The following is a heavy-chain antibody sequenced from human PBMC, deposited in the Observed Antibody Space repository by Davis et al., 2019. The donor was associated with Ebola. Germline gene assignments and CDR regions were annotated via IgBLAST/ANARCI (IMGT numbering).Heavy chain of an antibody. D-gene: IGHD2-2*01. CDR2: ISGSGGST. Sequence: PGGSLRLSCAASGFTFSSYAMSWVRQAPGKGLEWVSAISGSGGSTYYADSVKGRFTISRDNSKNTLYLQMNSLRAEDTAVYYCAKWICSSTSCYRGYYFDYWGQGTLVTVSS. CDR3: AKWICSSTSCYRGYYFDY. CDR1: GFTFSSYA. J-gene: IGHJ4*02. V-gene: IGHV3-23*01.